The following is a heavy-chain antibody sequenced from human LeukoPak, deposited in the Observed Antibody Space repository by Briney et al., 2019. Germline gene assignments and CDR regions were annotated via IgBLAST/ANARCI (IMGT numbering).Heavy chain of an antibody. CDR1: GFTFSGSA. Sequence: GGSLKLSCAASGFTFSGSAMHWVRQASGKGREWVGRIRSKANSYATAYAASVKGRFTISRDDSKNTAYLQMNSLKTEDTAVYYCTSGYSGSYYRDYWGQGTLVTVSS. D-gene: IGHD1-26*01. J-gene: IGHJ4*02. CDR3: TSGYSGSYYRDY. V-gene: IGHV3-73*01. CDR2: IRSKANSYAT.